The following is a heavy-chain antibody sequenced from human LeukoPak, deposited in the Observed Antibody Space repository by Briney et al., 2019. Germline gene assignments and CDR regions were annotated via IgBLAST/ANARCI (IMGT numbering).Heavy chain of an antibody. V-gene: IGHV4-38-2*02. CDR2: IYHSGST. CDR3: ARTTVGEADDP. CDR1: GYSISSAYY. D-gene: IGHD3-10*01. J-gene: IGHJ5*02. Sequence: PSETLSLTCTVSGYSISSAYYWGWIRQPPGKGLEWIGSIYHSGSTYYNPSLKSRVTISVDTSKNQFSLKLSSVTAADTAVYYCARTTVGEADDPWGQGALVTVSS.